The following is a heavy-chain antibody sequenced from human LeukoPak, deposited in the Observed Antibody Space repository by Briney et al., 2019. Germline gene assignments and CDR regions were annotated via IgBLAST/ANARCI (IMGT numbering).Heavy chain of an antibody. Sequence: ASVKVSCKASGYTFTNYYMHWVRQAPGQGREWMGIINPSDGSPRYAQKFQGRVTMTRDTSTSTVYMEMSSLRSEDTAVYYCARVTGTTRVPYYWGQGTLVTVSS. D-gene: IGHD1-20*01. V-gene: IGHV1-46*01. CDR1: GYTFTNYY. CDR3: ARVTGTTRVPYY. CDR2: INPSDGSP. J-gene: IGHJ4*02.